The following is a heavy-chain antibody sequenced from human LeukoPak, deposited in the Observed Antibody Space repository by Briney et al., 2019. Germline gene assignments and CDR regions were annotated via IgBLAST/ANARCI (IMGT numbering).Heavy chain of an antibody. CDR3: ARVGIAARPEYFDY. Sequence: SETLSLTCTVSGGSISSGGYYWSWIRQPPGKGLEWIGYIYHSGSTYYNPSLKSRVTISVDRSKNQFSLKLSSVTAADTAVYYCARVGIAARPEYFDYWGQGTLVTVSS. CDR1: GGSISSGGYY. J-gene: IGHJ4*02. V-gene: IGHV4-30-2*01. D-gene: IGHD6-6*01. CDR2: IYHSGST.